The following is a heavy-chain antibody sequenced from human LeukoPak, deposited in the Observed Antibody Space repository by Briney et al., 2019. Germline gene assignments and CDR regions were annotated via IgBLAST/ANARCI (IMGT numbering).Heavy chain of an antibody. CDR2: IRHSDSNT. D-gene: IGHD1-1*01. CDR1: GFTFSSSD. V-gene: IGHV3-23*05. J-gene: IGHJ6*03. CDR3: AKRGNPTVGHHYLDV. Sequence: GGSLRLSCAASGFTFSSSDMRWVRQAPGSGLEWVSSIRHSDSNTYYADSVMGRFTISRDNSKNTLYLQMNSLSAEDTAVYYCAKRGNPTVGHHYLDVWGKGTTVSVSS.